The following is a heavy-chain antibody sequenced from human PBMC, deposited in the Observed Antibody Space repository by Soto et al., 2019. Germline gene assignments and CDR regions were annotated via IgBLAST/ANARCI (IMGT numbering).Heavy chain of an antibody. V-gene: IGHV1-69*01. J-gene: IGHJ4*02. CDR3: ARDGGRHSGGIDY. Sequence: QVQLVQSGAEVKKPGSSVKVSCKASGGTFSSYSINWVRQAPGQGLEWMGEIIPIIGTANYAQKFQGRVTITADESTSTAYMELSSLRSDDTAVYYCARDGGRHSGGIDYWGQGTLVTVSS. CDR1: GGTFSSYS. D-gene: IGHD1-26*01. CDR2: IIPIIGTA.